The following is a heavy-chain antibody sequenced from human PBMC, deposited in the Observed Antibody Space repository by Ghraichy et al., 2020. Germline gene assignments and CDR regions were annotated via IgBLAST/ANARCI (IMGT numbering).Heavy chain of an antibody. CDR2: ISGSGGST. D-gene: IGHD4-17*01. CDR3: AKEAGDYGDYGDSYYYYGMDV. V-gene: IGHV3-23*01. Sequence: GGSLRLSCAASGFTFSSYAMSWVRQAPGKGLEWVSAISGSGGSTYYADSVKGRFTISRDNSKNTLYLQMNSLRAEDTAVYYCAKEAGDYGDYGDSYYYYGMDVWGQGTTVTVSS. J-gene: IGHJ6*02. CDR1: GFTFSSYA.